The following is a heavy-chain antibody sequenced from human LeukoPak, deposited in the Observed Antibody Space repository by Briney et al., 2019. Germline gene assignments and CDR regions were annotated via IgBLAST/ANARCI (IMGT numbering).Heavy chain of an antibody. CDR1: GGSISSYY. Sequence: SETLSLTCTVSGGSISSYYWSWIRQPPGKGLEWIGYIYYSGSTNYNPSLKSRVTISVDTSKNQFSLKLSSVTAADTAVYYCARDKGGVYYDSSGYWPDAFDIWGQGTMVTVSS. J-gene: IGHJ3*02. CDR2: IYYSGST. V-gene: IGHV4-59*01. CDR3: ARDKGGVYYDSSGYWPDAFDI. D-gene: IGHD3-22*01.